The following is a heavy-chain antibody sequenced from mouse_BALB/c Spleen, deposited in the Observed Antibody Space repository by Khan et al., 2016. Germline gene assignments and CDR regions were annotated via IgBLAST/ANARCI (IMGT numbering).Heavy chain of an antibody. CDR1: GYSFTGYN. CDR2: IDPYYGGI. J-gene: IGHJ4*01. D-gene: IGHD1-1*01. V-gene: IGHV1-39*01. CDR3: ARSGYGSSCAMAY. Sequence: VQLQQSGPELVKPGASGKISCKASGYSFTGYNMNWVKQSNGKSLEWIGNIDPYYGGISYTETFKGMATLTVDKSSSTAYMKIKSLTSEDSAVYDCARSGYGSSCAMAYWGQGTPVTVSS.